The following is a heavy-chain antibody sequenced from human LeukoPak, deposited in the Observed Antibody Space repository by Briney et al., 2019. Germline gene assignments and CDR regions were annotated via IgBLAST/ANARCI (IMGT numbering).Heavy chain of an antibody. CDR1: GYTFTGYY. CDR2: INPNSGGT. D-gene: IGHD2-2*01. Sequence: GASVKVSCKASGYTFTGYYMHWVRQAPGQGLEWMGWINPNSGGTNYAQKFQGRVTMTRDTSISTAYMELSRLRSDDTAVYYCAGPGYRSSTSCPYYYYMDVWGKGTTVTVSS. V-gene: IGHV1-2*02. CDR3: AGPGYRSSTSCPYYYYMDV. J-gene: IGHJ6*03.